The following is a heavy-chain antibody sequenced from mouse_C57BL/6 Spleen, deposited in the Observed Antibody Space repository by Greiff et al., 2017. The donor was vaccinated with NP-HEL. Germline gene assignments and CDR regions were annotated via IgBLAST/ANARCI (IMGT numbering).Heavy chain of an antibody. Sequence: QVQLQQPGAELVKPGASVKLSCKASGYTFTSYWMHWVKQRPGQGLEWIGMIHPNSGSTNYNEKFKSKATLTVDKSSSTAYMQLSSLTSEDSAVYYGARWGSGSRPAWFAYWGQGTLVTVSA. CDR2: IHPNSGST. CDR1: GYTFTSYW. J-gene: IGHJ3*01. CDR3: ARWGSGSRPAWFAY. V-gene: IGHV1-64*01. D-gene: IGHD1-1*01.